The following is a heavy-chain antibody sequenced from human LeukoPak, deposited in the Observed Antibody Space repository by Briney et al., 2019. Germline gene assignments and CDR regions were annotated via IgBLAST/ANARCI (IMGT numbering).Heavy chain of an antibody. CDR2: IYYSGST. Sequence: PSETLSLTCTVSGGSISTTNYYWGWIRQPPGQDLECIGTIYYSGSTSYNPSLKSRVTISLDSSKSQFQFSLKLNSVTAADTAVYYCARTGYGIRPVDIWGQGTMVTVSS. CDR3: ARTGYGIRPVDI. CDR1: GGSISTTNYY. J-gene: IGHJ3*02. V-gene: IGHV4-39*01. D-gene: IGHD5-18*01.